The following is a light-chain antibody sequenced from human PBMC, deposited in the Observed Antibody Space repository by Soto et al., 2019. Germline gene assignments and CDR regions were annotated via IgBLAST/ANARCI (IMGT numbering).Light chain of an antibody. CDR2: EVS. V-gene: IGLV2-14*01. CDR3: SSYTSSSTYNYV. J-gene: IGLJ1*01. CDR1: SSDVGGYNY. Sequence: ALTQPASVSGSPGQSITISCTGTSSDVGGYNYVSWYQQHPGKAPKLMIYEVSNRPSGVSNRFSGSKSGNTASLTISGLQAEDEADYYCSSYTSSSTYNYVFGTGTKVTVL.